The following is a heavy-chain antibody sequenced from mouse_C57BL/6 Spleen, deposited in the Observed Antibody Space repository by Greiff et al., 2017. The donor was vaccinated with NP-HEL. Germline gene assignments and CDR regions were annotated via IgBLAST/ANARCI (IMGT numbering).Heavy chain of an antibody. CDR1: GFTFSSYA. CDR3: TRDSYGNYFDY. D-gene: IGHD2-1*01. CDR2: ISSGGDYI. J-gene: IGHJ2*01. Sequence: EVHLVESGEGLVKPGGSLKLSCAASGFTFSSYAMSWVRQTPEKRLEWVAYISSGGDYIYYADTVKGRFTISRDNARNTLYLQLSSLKSEDTAMYYCTRDSYGNYFDYWGQGTTLTVAS. V-gene: IGHV5-9-1*02.